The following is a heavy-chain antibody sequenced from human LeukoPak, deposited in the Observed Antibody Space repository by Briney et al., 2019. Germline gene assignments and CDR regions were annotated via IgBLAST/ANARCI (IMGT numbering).Heavy chain of an antibody. CDR2: IYHSGST. Sequence: SETLSLTCTVSGYSISSGYYWGWIRQPPGKGLEWIGSIYHSGSTYYNPSLKSRVTISVDTSKNQFSLKLSSVTAADTAVHYCARVREDPWNSAPHAFDIWGQGTMVTVSS. CDR3: ARVREDPWNSAPHAFDI. D-gene: IGHD1-1*01. V-gene: IGHV4-38-2*02. J-gene: IGHJ3*02. CDR1: GYSISSGYY.